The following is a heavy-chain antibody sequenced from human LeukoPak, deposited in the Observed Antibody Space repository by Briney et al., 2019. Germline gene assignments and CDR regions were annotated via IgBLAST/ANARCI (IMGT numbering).Heavy chain of an antibody. J-gene: IGHJ4*02. CDR2: IYYSGST. CDR1: GGSISSSSYY. Sequence: SETLSLTCTVSGGSISSSSYYWGWIRQPPGTGLEWIGSIYYSGSTYYNPSLKSRVTISVDTSKNQFSLKLSSVTAADTAVYYCARVSPRPRSGSYLDYWGQGTLVTVSS. V-gene: IGHV4-39*07. CDR3: ARVSPRPRSGSYLDY. D-gene: IGHD1-26*01.